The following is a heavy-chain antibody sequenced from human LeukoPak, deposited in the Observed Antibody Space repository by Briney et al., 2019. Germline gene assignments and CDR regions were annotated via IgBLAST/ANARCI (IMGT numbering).Heavy chain of an antibody. CDR3: ARDGTAVGINYDY. CDR1: GFTFNDYA. V-gene: IGHV3-9*01. D-gene: IGHD6-13*01. CDR2: IGWNSGSI. Sequence: QPGRSLRLSCAASGFTFNDYAMHWVRQAPGKGLEWVSGIGWNSGSIGYADSVKGRFTISRDNAKNSLYLQMNSLRAEDTAVYYCARDGTAVGINYDYWGQGTLVTVSS. J-gene: IGHJ4*02.